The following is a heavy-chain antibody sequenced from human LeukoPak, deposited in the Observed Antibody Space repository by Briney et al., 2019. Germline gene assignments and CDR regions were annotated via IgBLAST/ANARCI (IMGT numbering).Heavy chain of an antibody. J-gene: IGHJ4*02. CDR3: AKDSRGSGSYAY. Sequence: GGSLRLSCAASGFTFSDYYMSWLRQAPGKGLEWVSSISNSGTTIYYVDSVKGRFTISRDNAKNSLYLQMNSLRAEDTAVYYCAKDSRGSGSYAYWGQGTLVTVSS. CDR2: ISNSGTTI. D-gene: IGHD1-26*01. V-gene: IGHV3-11*04. CDR1: GFTFSDYY.